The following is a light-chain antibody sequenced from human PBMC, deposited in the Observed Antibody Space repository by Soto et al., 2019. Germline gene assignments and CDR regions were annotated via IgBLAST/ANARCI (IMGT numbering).Light chain of an antibody. CDR3: SSYTRSTPVV. J-gene: IGLJ2*01. Sequence: QSALTQPASVSGSPGQSITISCTGTSSDVGGYNYVSWYQQHAGKAPKLIIYEVSNRPSGVSNRFSGSKSVNTASLTISGLQTEDEADYYCSSYTRSTPVVFGGGTKLTVL. V-gene: IGLV2-14*01. CDR2: EVS. CDR1: SSDVGGYNY.